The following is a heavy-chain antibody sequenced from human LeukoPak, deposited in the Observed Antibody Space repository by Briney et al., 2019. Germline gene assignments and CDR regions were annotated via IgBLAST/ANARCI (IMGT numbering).Heavy chain of an antibody. D-gene: IGHD6-13*01. CDR1: GFTFDDYA. J-gene: IGHJ4*02. CDR3: AKDVAAASSLFDY. CDR2: ISWNSGSI. Sequence: GGSLRLSCAASGFTFDDYAMHWVRQAPGKGLEWVSGISWNSGSIGYADSVKGRFTISRDNSKNTLYLQMNSLRAEDTAVYYCAKDVAAASSLFDYWGQGTLVTVSS. V-gene: IGHV3-9*01.